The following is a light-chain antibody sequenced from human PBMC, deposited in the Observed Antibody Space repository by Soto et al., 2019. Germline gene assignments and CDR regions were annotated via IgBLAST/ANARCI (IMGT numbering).Light chain of an antibody. CDR1: QSVSSNY. J-gene: IGKJ1*01. CDR2: GAS. Sequence: LTQPPGTLSLSPCERAIPSCRASQSVSSNYLAWYQQKPGQAPRLLIYGASSRATGIPDRFSGSGSGTDFTLTISRLEPEDFAVYYCQQYGSSPWTFGQGTKVDIK. V-gene: IGKV3-20*01. CDR3: QQYGSSPWT.